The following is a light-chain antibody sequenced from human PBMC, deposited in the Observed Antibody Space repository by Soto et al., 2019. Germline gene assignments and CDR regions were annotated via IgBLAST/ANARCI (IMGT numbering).Light chain of an antibody. CDR2: EGT. J-gene: IGLJ1*01. CDR1: TSDVGAYNL. Sequence: QSVLTQPASVSGSPGQSITISCTGTTSDVGAYNLVSWYQRLPGKAPKLLIFEGTQRPSGVSSRFSGSKSGNTASLTIFGLRAEDEADYFCCSYAGGNTYVFGTGTKVTGL. V-gene: IGLV2-23*01. CDR3: CSYAGGNTYV.